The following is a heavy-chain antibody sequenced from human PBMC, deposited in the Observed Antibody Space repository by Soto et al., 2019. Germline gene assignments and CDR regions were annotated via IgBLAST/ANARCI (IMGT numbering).Heavy chain of an antibody. J-gene: IGHJ3*01. V-gene: IGHV3-33*01. CDR1: GFTFSSYD. Sequence: QVQLVESGGGVVQPGRSLRLSCAASGFTFSSYDMHWVRQAPGKGLDWVAVIWYDGSNKDYADSVKGRFTISRDNYKNTLYLQMNSLRGEDTAVYYCARGYGVKSGTFDFWGQGTMVTVSS. CDR2: IWYDGSNK. D-gene: IGHD4-17*01. CDR3: ARGYGVKSGTFDF.